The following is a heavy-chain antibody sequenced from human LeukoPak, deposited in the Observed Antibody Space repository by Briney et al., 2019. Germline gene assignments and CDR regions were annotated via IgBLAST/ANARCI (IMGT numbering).Heavy chain of an antibody. V-gene: IGHV3-11*04. J-gene: IGHJ4*02. Sequence: GGSLRLSCAASGFTFSDYYMSWIRQAPGKGLEWVSYIRSSGSTIYYADSVKGRFTISRDNAKNSLYLQTNTLRAEDTAVYYCARDLQSLAAGFDYWGQGTLVTVSS. CDR3: ARDLQSLAAGFDY. D-gene: IGHD6-19*01. CDR1: GFTFSDYY. CDR2: IRSSGSTI.